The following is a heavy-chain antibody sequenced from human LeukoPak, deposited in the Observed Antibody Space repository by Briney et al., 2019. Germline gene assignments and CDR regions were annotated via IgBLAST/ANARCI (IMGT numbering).Heavy chain of an antibody. D-gene: IGHD3-22*01. J-gene: IGHJ4*02. V-gene: IGHV3-30*02. CDR1: GFSFSSYG. CDR2: IRYDGSNK. Sequence: GGSLRLSRVASGFSFSSYGMHWVRQAPGKGLEWVAFIRYDGSNKYYADSVKGRFTISRDNSKNTLYLQMNSLRVEDTAVYCCAKYYRESSGASPLDYWGQGTRVTVSS. CDR3: AKYYRESSGASPLDY.